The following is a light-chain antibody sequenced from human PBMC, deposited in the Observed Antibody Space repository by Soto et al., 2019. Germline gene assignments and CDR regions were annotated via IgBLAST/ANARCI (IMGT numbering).Light chain of an antibody. CDR2: GAS. Sequence: EIVLTQSPGTLSLSPGERATLSCRASQSVSGSYLAWYQQRPGQAPRLLIYGASSRATGIPDRFSGSGSGTDFTLIITRLEPEDFAVYYCQQYGSSRWTFGRGTKVEIK. V-gene: IGKV3-20*01. CDR1: QSVSGSY. J-gene: IGKJ1*01. CDR3: QQYGSSRWT.